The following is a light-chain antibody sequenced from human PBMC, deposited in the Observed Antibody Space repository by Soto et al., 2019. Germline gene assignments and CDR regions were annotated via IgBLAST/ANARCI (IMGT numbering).Light chain of an antibody. V-gene: IGLV2-14*01. J-gene: IGLJ3*02. CDR2: EVN. CDR3: SSYTSSSTLGVSV. Sequence: QSALTQPASVSGSPGQSITISCTGTSSDVGGYNYVSWYQQPPGKAPKLMIYEVNNRPSGVSSRFSGSKSGNTASLTISGLQAEDEADYYCSSYTSSSTLGVSVFGGGTKLTVL. CDR1: SSDVGGYNY.